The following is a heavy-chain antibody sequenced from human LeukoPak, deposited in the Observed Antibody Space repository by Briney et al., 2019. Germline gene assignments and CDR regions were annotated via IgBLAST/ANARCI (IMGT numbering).Heavy chain of an antibody. D-gene: IGHD1-7*01. CDR1: GDSVSSNSAA. CDR2: TYYRSKWNK. J-gene: IGHJ4*02. V-gene: IGHV6-1*01. Sequence: SQTLSLTCAISGDSVSSNSAAWNWIRQSPSRGLEWLGRTYYRSKWNKNYAASVKSRITINPDTSKNQLSLQLNSVTPEDTAVYYCARGYMGTTDYWGQGTLVIVSS. CDR3: ARGYMGTTDY.